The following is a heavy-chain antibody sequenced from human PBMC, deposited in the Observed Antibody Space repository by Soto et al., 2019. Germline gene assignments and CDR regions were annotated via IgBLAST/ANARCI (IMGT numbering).Heavy chain of an antibody. CDR1: GFTFTNYG. CDR2: ISYDASNK. J-gene: IGHJ4*02. CDR3: AKDRAAGGSPFDF. V-gene: IGHV3-30*18. Sequence: QVQLVESGGGVVQPGKSLRLSCAASGFTFTNYGMLWVRQAPGRGLEWLAIISYDASNKYYADSVKGRFTISRDNSKNTFYLQMNSLRAEDTAVYYCAKDRAAGGSPFDFWGVGAQVTVSS. D-gene: IGHD2-15*01.